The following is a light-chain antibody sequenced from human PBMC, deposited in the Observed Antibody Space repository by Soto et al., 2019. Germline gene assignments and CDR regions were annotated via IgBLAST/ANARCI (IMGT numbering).Light chain of an antibody. CDR2: HTS. J-gene: IGKJ2*02. V-gene: IGKV3-15*01. CDR3: QECNNWPRCT. CDR1: QSIGSN. Sequence: VMTQSPATLSVPPGERVILSCRASQSIGSNLAWCQQKPGQPPRLLIYHTSTRAPDIPPRFSGSGSGTEFTLTISSLQSEDFGIYFCQECNNWPRCTFGQGTKLQIK.